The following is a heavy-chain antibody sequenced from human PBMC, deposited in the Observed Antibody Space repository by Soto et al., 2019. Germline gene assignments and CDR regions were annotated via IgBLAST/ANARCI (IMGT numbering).Heavy chain of an antibody. D-gene: IGHD6-13*01. J-gene: IGHJ4*02. CDR1: GFTFSSHS. V-gene: IGHV3-21*04. CDR2: ISSSSSYI. CDR3: AKDRHAAGYSSSWYLY. Sequence: GGSLRLSCAASGFTFSSHSMNWVRQAPERGLEWVSSISSSSSYIFYADSVKGRFTISRVNSNNTLYLQMNSLRAEDTAVYYCAKDRHAAGYSSSWYLYWGQGTLVTVSS.